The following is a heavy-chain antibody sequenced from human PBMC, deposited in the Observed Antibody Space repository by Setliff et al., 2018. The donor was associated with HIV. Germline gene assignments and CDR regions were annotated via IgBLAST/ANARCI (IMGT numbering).Heavy chain of an antibody. D-gene: IGHD4-17*01. CDR1: GFTFGDYA. CDR2: IRSKAYGGTT. CDR3: TRDGGDYGDPNGIDY. J-gene: IGHJ4*02. V-gene: IGHV3-49*04. Sequence: GGSLRLSCTASGFTFGDYAMSWVRQAPGKGLEWVGFIRSKAYGGTTEYAASVKGRFTISRDDSKSIAYLQMNSLKTEDTAVYYCTRDGGDYGDPNGIDYWGQGTLVTVSS.